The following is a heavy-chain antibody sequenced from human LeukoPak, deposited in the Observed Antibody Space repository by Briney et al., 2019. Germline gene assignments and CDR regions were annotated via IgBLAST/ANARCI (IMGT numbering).Heavy chain of an antibody. CDR3: TKDWSADY. CDR2: IRADGRDT. V-gene: IGHV3-23*01. Sequence: PGRSLRLSCAASGFTFSNNAMTWVSQAPGKGLEWVSAIRADGRDTKYAASVKGRSTISRDNSKNTLFLQMNSLRVEDTAVYYCTKDWSADYWGQGTLVTVSS. J-gene: IGHJ4*02. CDR1: GFTFSNNA.